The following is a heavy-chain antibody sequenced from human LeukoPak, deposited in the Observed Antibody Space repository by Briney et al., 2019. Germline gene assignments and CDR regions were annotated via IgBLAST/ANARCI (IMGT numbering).Heavy chain of an antibody. V-gene: IGHV3-11*01. CDR3: ARSPYYYYYGMDV. CDR1: GFTFSDYY. CDR2: ISSSGSTI. Sequence: AGGSLRLSCAASGFTFSDYYMSWIRQAPGKGLEWVSYISSSGSTIYYADSVKGRFTISRDNAKISLYLQMNSLRAEDTAVYYCARSPYYYYYGMDVWGQGTTVTVSS. J-gene: IGHJ6*02.